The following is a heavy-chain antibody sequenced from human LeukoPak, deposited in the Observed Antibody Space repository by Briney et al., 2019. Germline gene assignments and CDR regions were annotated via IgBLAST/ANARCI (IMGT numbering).Heavy chain of an antibody. D-gene: IGHD1-26*01. Sequence: ASVKVSCKASGYTFTSYYMHWVRQAPGQGLEWMGLINPTGGSTGYAQKFQGRVTMTRDMSTSTDSMELSSLRSEDTAIYYCARDNSVGDNAWWFDPWGQGTLVTVSS. CDR1: GYTFTSYY. CDR3: ARDNSVGDNAWWFDP. V-gene: IGHV1-46*01. CDR2: INPTGGST. J-gene: IGHJ5*02.